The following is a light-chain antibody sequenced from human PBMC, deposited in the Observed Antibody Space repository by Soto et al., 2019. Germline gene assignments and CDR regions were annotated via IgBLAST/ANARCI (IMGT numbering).Light chain of an antibody. CDR2: GAS. V-gene: IGKV1-9*01. CDR1: QGISSY. CDR3: QQLNNYPRVT. Sequence: DIQLTQSPSFLSASVGDRVTITCRASQGISSYLAWYQQKPGKAPNLLIYGASTLQSGVPSRFRGSGSGTEFTLTISSLQPDDFATYYCQQLNNYPRVTFGGGTKVEIK. J-gene: IGKJ4*01.